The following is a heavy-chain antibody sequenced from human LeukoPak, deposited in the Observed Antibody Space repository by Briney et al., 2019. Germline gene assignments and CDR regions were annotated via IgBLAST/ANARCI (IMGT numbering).Heavy chain of an antibody. Sequence: GGSLRLSCAASGFTFSSYDMRWVRQATGKGLEWVSAIGTAGDTYYPGSVKGRFTISRENAKNSLYLQMNSLRAGDTAVYYCGRGERFQNRYCSGGSCYLGFDYWGQGTLVTVSS. CDR1: GFTFSSYD. CDR2: IGTAGDT. D-gene: IGHD2-15*01. J-gene: IGHJ4*02. V-gene: IGHV3-13*01. CDR3: GRGERFQNRYCSGGSCYLGFDY.